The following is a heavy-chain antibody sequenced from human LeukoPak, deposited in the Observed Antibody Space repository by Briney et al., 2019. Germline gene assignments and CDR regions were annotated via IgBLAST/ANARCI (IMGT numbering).Heavy chain of an antibody. J-gene: IGHJ4*02. CDR2: IYYSGST. D-gene: IGHD3-22*01. V-gene: IGHV4-59*01. CDR1: GGSISSYY. CDR3: ARSSGYYRNFDY. Sequence: SETLSLTCAVSGGSISSYYWSWIRQPPGKGLEWIGYIYYSGSTNYNPSLKSRVTISVDTSKNQFSLNLSSVTAADTAVYYCARSSGYYRNFDYWGQGTLVTVSS.